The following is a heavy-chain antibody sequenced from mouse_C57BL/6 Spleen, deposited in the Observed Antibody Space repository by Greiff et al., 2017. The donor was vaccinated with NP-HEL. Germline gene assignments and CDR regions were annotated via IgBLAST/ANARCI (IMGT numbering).Heavy chain of an antibody. J-gene: IGHJ1*03. CDR3: ARSGLLRMGYFDV. Sequence: LVESGPELVKPGASVKISCKASGYAFSSSWMNWVKQRPGKGLEWIGRIYPGDGDTNYNGKFKGKATLTADKSSSTAYMQLSSLTSEDSAVYFCARSGLLRMGYFDVWGTGTTVTVSS. CDR1: GYAFSSSW. CDR2: IYPGDGDT. D-gene: IGHD1-1*01. V-gene: IGHV1-82*01.